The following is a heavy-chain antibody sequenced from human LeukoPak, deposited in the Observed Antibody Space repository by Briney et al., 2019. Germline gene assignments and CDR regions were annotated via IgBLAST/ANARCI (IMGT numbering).Heavy chain of an antibody. J-gene: IGHJ3*02. Sequence: GGSLRLSCAASGFTVSNKYMSWVRQAPGRGLVWVSVIYSGGSTYYADSVKGRFSISRDKSKNTLYLQMNSLRAEDTALYYCAREMYCSGGSCYGDAFDIWGQGTMVTVSS. V-gene: IGHV3-66*01. CDR2: IYSGGST. CDR3: AREMYCSGGSCYGDAFDI. CDR1: GFTVSNKY. D-gene: IGHD2-15*01.